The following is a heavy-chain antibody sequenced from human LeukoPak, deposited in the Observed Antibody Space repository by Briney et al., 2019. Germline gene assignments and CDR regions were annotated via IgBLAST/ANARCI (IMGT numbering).Heavy chain of an antibody. Sequence: SVKVSCKASGCTFSSYAISWVRQAPGQGLEWMGGIIRMFGTANYAQTFQGRVTLTADESTSTAYMELSSLRAEDTAVYYCARSHGGNPEFYFDYWGQGTLVTVSS. J-gene: IGHJ4*02. CDR2: IIRMFGTA. D-gene: IGHD3-10*01. CDR1: GCTFSSYA. CDR3: ARSHGGNPEFYFDY. V-gene: IGHV1-69*13.